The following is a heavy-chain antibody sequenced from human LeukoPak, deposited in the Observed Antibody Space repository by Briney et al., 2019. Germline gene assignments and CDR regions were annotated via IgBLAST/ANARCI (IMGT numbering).Heavy chain of an antibody. V-gene: IGHV3-30-3*01. D-gene: IGHD3-3*01. J-gene: IGHJ4*02. CDR2: ISYDGSNK. Sequence: PGRSLRLSCAASGFTFSSCPMHWVRQAPGKGLEWVAVISYDGSNKYYADSVKGRFTISRDNSKNTLYLQMNSLRVEDTAVYYCARWSGYFDYWGQGTLVTVSS. CDR3: ARWSGYFDY. CDR1: GFTFSSCP.